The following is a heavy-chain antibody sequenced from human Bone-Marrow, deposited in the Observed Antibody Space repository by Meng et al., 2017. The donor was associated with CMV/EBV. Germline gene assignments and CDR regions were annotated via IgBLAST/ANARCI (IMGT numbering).Heavy chain of an antibody. CDR1: GGSFSGYD. CDR3: ARRSVVVPAASFDY. V-gene: IGHV4-34*01. D-gene: IGHD2-2*01. J-gene: IGHJ4*02. CDR2: INHIGST. Sequence: SEPLSLTRAVYGGSFSGYDGSWIRQPPGKGLEWIGEINHIGSTNYNPSLKSRVTISVDTSKNQFSLKLSSVTAADTAVYYCARRSVVVPAASFDYWGQGTLVTVSS.